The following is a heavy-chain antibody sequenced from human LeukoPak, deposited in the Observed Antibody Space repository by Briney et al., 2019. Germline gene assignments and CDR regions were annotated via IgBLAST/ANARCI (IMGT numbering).Heavy chain of an antibody. CDR3: AVDYYGSGSYDY. CDR1: GYTFTAYY. J-gene: IGHJ4*02. CDR2: INPNSGGT. D-gene: IGHD3-10*01. Sequence: EASVKVSCKASGYTFTAYYLHWVRQAPGQGLEWMGWINPNSGGTNNAQKFQGRVTMTRDTSISTAYMELSRLRSDNTAVYYCAVDYYGSGSYDYWGQGTLVTVS. V-gene: IGHV1-2*02.